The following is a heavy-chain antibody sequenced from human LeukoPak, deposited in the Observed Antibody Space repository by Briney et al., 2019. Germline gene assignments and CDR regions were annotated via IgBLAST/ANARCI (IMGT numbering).Heavy chain of an antibody. CDR2: INHSGST. CDR3: ARALRSIRRFDP. Sequence: SETLSLTCAVYGGSFSGYYWSWIRQPPGKGLEWIGEINHSGSTNYNPSLKSRVTISVDTSKNQFSLKLSFVTAADTAVYYCARALRSIRRFDPWGQGTLVTVSS. D-gene: IGHD4-17*01. CDR1: GGSFSGYY. J-gene: IGHJ5*02. V-gene: IGHV4-34*01.